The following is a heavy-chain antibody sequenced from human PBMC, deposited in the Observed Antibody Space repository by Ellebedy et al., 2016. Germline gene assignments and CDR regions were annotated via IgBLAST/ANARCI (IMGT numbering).Heavy chain of an antibody. Sequence: GGSLRLSXAASGFTFSSYAMSWVRQAPGKGLEWVSAISGSGGSTYYADSVKGRFTISRDNSKNTLYLQMNSLRAEDTAVYYCAKPMGSGYYYDGAFDIWGQGTMVTVSS. D-gene: IGHD3-22*01. CDR1: GFTFSSYA. V-gene: IGHV3-23*01. CDR3: AKPMGSGYYYDGAFDI. CDR2: ISGSGGST. J-gene: IGHJ3*02.